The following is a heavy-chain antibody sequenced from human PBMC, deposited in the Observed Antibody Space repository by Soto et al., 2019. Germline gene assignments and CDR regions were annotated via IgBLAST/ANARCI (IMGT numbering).Heavy chain of an antibody. CDR1: GGSISSYY. J-gene: IGHJ4*02. CDR2: INHSGST. V-gene: IGHV4-34*01. D-gene: IGHD3-9*01. Sequence: PSETLSLTCTVSGGSISSYYWSWIRQPPGKGLEWIGEINHSGSTNYNPSLKSRVTISVNTSKNQFSLKLSSVTAADTAVYYCARGGTYYDILTGYYFDYWGQGTLVTV. CDR3: ARGGTYYDILTGYYFDY.